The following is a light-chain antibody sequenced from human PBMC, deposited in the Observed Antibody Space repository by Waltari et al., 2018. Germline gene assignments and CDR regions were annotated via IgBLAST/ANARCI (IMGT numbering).Light chain of an antibody. J-gene: IGLJ3*02. Sequence: QTVVTQEPSLTVSPGGTVTLTCASSTGAVTSGYYPNWFQQKPGQAPRALIYSTSNKNSWTPARFSGSLLGGKAALTLSGVQPEDEAEYYCLLYYGGAWVFGGGTK. CDR3: LLYYGGAWV. CDR1: TGAVTSGYY. CDR2: STS. V-gene: IGLV7-43*01.